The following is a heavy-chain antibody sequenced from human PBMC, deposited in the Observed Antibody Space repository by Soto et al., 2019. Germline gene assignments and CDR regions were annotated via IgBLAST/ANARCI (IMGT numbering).Heavy chain of an antibody. CDR1: GFTFSNAW. Sequence: GGSLRLSCAASGFTFSNAWMNWVRQAPGKGLEWVGRIKSKTDGGTTDYAAPVKGRFTISRDDSKNTLYLQMNSLKTEDTAVYYCTTALVYDSSGYNDYWGQGTLVTVSS. V-gene: IGHV3-15*07. CDR3: TTALVYDSSGYNDY. D-gene: IGHD3-22*01. CDR2: IKSKTDGGTT. J-gene: IGHJ4*02.